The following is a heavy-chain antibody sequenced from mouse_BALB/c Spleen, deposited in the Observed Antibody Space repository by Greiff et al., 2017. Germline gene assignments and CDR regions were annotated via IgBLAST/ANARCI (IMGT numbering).Heavy chain of an antibody. D-gene: IGHD2-4*01. Sequence: EVQLVESGAELVKPGASVKLSCTASGFNIKDTYMHWVKQRPEQGLEWIGRIDPANGNTKYDPKFQGKATITADTSSNTAYLQLSSLTSEDTAVYYCARENYDYVFYAMDYWGQGTSVTVSS. CDR3: ARENYDYVFYAMDY. V-gene: IGHV14-3*02. CDR2: IDPANGNT. CDR1: GFNIKDTY. J-gene: IGHJ4*01.